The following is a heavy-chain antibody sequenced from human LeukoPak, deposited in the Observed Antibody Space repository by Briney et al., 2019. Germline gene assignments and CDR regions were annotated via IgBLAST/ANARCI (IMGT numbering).Heavy chain of an antibody. Sequence: GGSLRLSRAASGFTFSSYAMSWVRQAPGKGLEWVSAISGSGGSTYYADSVKGRFTISRDNSKNTLYLQMNSLRAEDTAVYYCAKGVAAAPYYFDYWGQGTLVTVSS. CDR1: GFTFSSYA. V-gene: IGHV3-23*01. CDR3: AKGVAAAPYYFDY. CDR2: ISGSGGST. D-gene: IGHD6-13*01. J-gene: IGHJ4*02.